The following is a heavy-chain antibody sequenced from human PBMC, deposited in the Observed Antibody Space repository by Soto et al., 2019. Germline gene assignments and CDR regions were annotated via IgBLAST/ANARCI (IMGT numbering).Heavy chain of an antibody. CDR3: AKAKDSSSWINWFEP. Sequence: VGSLRLSCASSVFTFSSYAMSCVRHSPGKGLEWVSAISGSGGSTYYADSVKGRFTISRDNSKNTLYLQMNSLRAEDTAVYYCAKAKDSSSWINWFEPWGQATLVNVS. J-gene: IGHJ5*02. D-gene: IGHD6-13*01. CDR2: ISGSGGST. V-gene: IGHV3-23*01. CDR1: VFTFSSYA.